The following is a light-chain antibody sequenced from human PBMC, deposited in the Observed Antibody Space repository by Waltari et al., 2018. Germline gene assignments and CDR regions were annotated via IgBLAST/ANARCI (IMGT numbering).Light chain of an antibody. CDR2: DPS. CDR1: QSGYRN. Sequence: EIVMTQSPGTLSMSPGERAALSCRASQSGYRNVAWYQKKPGQAPRLLTSDPSTSAAGVPSRISGSGSRTEFTRTISGLQSEDFAVYYCQQYNNWPPWTFGQGTKVEIK. J-gene: IGKJ1*01. CDR3: QQYNNWPPWT. V-gene: IGKV3-15*01.